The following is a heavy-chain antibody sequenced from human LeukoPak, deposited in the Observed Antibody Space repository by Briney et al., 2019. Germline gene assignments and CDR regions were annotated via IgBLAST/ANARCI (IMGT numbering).Heavy chain of an antibody. Sequence: PGGSLRLSCAASGFTFSSYAMSWVRQAPGKGLEWVSAISGSGGSTYYADSVKGRFTISRDNSKNTLYLQMNSLRAEDTAVYYCAKGYCSSTNCYVGGHYFDYWGQGTLVTVSS. CDR2: ISGSGGST. CDR3: AKGYCSSTNCYVGGHYFDY. D-gene: IGHD2-2*01. V-gene: IGHV3-23*01. CDR1: GFTFSSYA. J-gene: IGHJ4*02.